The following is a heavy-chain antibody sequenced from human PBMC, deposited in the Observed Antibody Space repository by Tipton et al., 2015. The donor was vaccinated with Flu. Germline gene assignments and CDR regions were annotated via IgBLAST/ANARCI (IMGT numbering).Heavy chain of an antibody. D-gene: IGHD4-11*01. CDR1: GDSIRSSDYY. J-gene: IGHJ5*02. CDR3: ARRAYSNYVSEPKSWFDP. Sequence: TLSLTCTASGDSIRSSDYYWGWIRQPPGKGLEWIGNIFHSGNSNHNPSLKGRVTISVDTSKNQFSLKVTSVTAADTAVYYCARRAYSNYVSEPKSWFDPWGQGSLVTVSS. V-gene: IGHV4-38-2*02. CDR2: IFHSGNS.